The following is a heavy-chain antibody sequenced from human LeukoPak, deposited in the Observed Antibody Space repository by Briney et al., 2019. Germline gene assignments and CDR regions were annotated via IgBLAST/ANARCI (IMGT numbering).Heavy chain of an antibody. CDR3: AKDLGDPSAFDI. V-gene: IGHV3-30*18. CDR1: GFTFSSYG. J-gene: IGHJ3*02. D-gene: IGHD3-10*01. Sequence: GGSLRLSCAASGFTFSSYGMHWVRQAPGKGLEWAAVISYDGSNKYYADSVKGRFTISRDNSKNTLYLQMNSLRAEDTAVYYCAKDLGDPSAFDIWGQGTMVTVSS. CDR2: ISYDGSNK.